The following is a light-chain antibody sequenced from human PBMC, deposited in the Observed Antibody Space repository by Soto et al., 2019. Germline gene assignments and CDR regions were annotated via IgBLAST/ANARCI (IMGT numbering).Light chain of an antibody. J-gene: IGKJ4*01. V-gene: IGKV3-20*01. CDR1: RSISSSY. CDR2: GAS. Sequence: ENVLTQSPSTLSFSPGEKATLSCRARRSISSSYLAWYQQKPGQAPRLLIYGASSRATGIPDRFSGSGSGTDFSLTVSRLEPEDFAVYYCQQYGSSPLTFGGGTKVDIK. CDR3: QQYGSSPLT.